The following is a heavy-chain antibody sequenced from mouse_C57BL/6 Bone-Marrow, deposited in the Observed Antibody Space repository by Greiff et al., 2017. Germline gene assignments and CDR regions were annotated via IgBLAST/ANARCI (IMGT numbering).Heavy chain of an antibody. V-gene: IGHV5-6*01. J-gene: IGHJ2*01. D-gene: IGHD2-2*01. Sequence: VQLKESGGDLVKPGGSLKLSCAASGFTFSSYGMSWVRQTPDKRLEWVATISSGGSYTYYPDSVKGRFTISRDNAKNTLYLQMSSLKSEDTAMYDCARRAMVTTPYYFDYWGQGTTLTVSS. CDR3: ARRAMVTTPYYFDY. CDR2: ISSGGSYT. CDR1: GFTFSSYG.